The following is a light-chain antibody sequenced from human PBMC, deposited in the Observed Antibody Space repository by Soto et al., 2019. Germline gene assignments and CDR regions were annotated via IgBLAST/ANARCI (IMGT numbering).Light chain of an antibody. V-gene: IGKV1-27*01. J-gene: IGKJ5*01. Sequence: DIQMTQSPSSLSASVGDRVTITCRASQGISNFLAWYQQKPGKVPKLLISAASTLQSGVPSRFSGSGSGTDFTLTITSLQPEDVATYYCQKYSSVITFGQGTRLAMK. CDR3: QKYSSVIT. CDR2: AAS. CDR1: QGISNF.